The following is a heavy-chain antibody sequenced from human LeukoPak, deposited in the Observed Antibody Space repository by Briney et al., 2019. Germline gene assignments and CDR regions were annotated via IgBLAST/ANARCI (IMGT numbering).Heavy chain of an antibody. CDR2: IYYSGST. Sequence: SETLSLTCTVSGGSISSSYWSWIRQPPGKGLEWIGYIYYSGSTNYNPSLKSRVTISVDTSKNQFSLKLTSVTAADTAVYYCAAQPDFWGQGTLVTVSS. J-gene: IGHJ4*02. V-gene: IGHV4-59*01. CDR1: GGSISSSY. CDR3: AAQPDF.